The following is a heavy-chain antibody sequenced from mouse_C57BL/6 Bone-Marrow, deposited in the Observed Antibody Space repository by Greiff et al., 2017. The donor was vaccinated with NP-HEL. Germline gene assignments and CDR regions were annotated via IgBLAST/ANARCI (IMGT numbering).Heavy chain of an antibody. Sequence: QVQLQQPGAELMRPGTSVKLSCKASGYTFTSYWMHWVKQRPGQGLEWIGVIDPSDSYTNYNQKFKGKATLTVDTSSSTAYMQLSSLTSEDSAVYYCARDYGNFYFDYWGQGTTLTVSS. V-gene: IGHV1-59*01. CDR1: GYTFTSYW. D-gene: IGHD2-1*01. J-gene: IGHJ2*01. CDR3: ARDYGNFYFDY. CDR2: IDPSDSYT.